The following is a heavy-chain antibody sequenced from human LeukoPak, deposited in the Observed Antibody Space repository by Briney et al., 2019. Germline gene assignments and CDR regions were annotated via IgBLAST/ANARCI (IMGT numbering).Heavy chain of an antibody. Sequence: SETLSLTCAVYGGSFSGYYWSWIRQPPGKGLEWIGEINHSGSTNYNPSLKSRVTISVDTSKNQFSLKLSSVTAADTAVYYRANQNCSGGSCYYGMDVWGQGTTVTVSS. D-gene: IGHD2-15*01. CDR1: GGSFSGYY. CDR2: INHSGST. CDR3: ANQNCSGGSCYYGMDV. J-gene: IGHJ6*02. V-gene: IGHV4-34*01.